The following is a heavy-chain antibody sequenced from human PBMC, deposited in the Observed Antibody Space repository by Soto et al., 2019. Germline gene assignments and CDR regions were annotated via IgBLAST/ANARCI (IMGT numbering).Heavy chain of an antibody. V-gene: IGHV2-5*02. CDR3: AHTSGGGNSACFDY. J-gene: IGHJ4*02. CDR1: GFSLSTSRVG. D-gene: IGHD2-21*02. CDR2: IYWDDDK. Sequence: QITLKESGPTLVKPTQTLTLTCTFSGFSLSTSRVGVGWIRQPPGKALEWLALIYWDDDKRYSPSLKSRLTITKNTPKNQVVLTMTNTDPVDTATYYCAHTSGGGNSACFDYWGQGTLVTVSS.